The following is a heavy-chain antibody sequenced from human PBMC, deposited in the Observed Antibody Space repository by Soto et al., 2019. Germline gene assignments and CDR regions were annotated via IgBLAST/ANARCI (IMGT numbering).Heavy chain of an antibody. CDR2: LSGSGGIA. V-gene: IGHV3-23*01. J-gene: IGHJ4*02. D-gene: IGHD6-13*01. CDR3: AKDAKGASAPYFCDD. CDR1: GFTFDSYA. Sequence: EVQLLESGGGLVQPGGSLRLSCAASGFTFDSYAMSWVRQAPWKGLEWVSGLSGSGGIAYYADSVKVRFTISRDNSNNMVYLEMSSLRVEDTAIYYCAKDAKGASAPYFCDDWGQGIQVTVSS.